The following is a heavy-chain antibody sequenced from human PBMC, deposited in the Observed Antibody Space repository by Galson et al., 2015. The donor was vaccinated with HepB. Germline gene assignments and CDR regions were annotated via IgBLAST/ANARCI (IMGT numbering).Heavy chain of an antibody. CDR2: IYSGGGS. V-gene: IGHV3-53*01. CDR3: ARDCGYSSGCRAFDI. J-gene: IGHJ3*02. D-gene: IGHD6-19*01. Sequence: SLRLSCAASGFTVSNNYLSWVRQAPGKGLEWVSVIYSGGGSYYADSVKGRFTISRDNSKNTLYLQMNSLRAEDTAVYYCARDCGYSSGCRAFDIWGQGTVVTVSS. CDR1: GFTVSNNY.